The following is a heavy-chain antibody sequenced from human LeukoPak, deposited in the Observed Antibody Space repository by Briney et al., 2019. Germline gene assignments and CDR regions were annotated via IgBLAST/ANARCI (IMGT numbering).Heavy chain of an antibody. CDR2: IYYSGST. CDR3: ARDRRQDYDILSGYFSLPDPDAFDI. Sequence: SETLSLTCTVSGGSISSYYWSWIRQPPGKGLEWIGYIYYSGSTNYNPSLKSRVTISVDTSKNQFSLKLSSVTAADTAVYYCARDRRQDYDILSGYFSLPDPDAFDIWGQGTMVTVSS. D-gene: IGHD3-9*01. J-gene: IGHJ3*02. CDR1: GGSISSYY. V-gene: IGHV4-59*01.